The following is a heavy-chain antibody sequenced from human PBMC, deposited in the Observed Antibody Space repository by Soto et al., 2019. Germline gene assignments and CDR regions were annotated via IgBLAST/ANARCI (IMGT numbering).Heavy chain of an antibody. J-gene: IGHJ5*02. CDR2: ISWNSGLS. CDR3: AKDSFSSPRPATSFDQ. CDR1: GFSFGDYA. V-gene: IGHV3-9*01. Sequence: EVQLAESGGGLVQPGASLRLSCVASGFSFGDYAIHWVRQVSGKGLEWVSGISWNSGLSDYAESVRGRFTISRDNSRNSVHLQMDSLRADDTALYYCAKDSFSSPRPATSFDQWGQGTLVTVSS. D-gene: IGHD2-2*01.